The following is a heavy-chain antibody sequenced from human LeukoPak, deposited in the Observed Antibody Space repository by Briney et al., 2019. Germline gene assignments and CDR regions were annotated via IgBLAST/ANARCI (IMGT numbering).Heavy chain of an antibody. Sequence: GGSLRLSCAASRFTFSSYAMSWVRQAPGKGLEWVSAISGSGGSTYYADSVKGRFTISGDNAKNSLFLQMNSLRAEDTAVYFCARSIVRCSGVGCTGRHGAFDIWGQGTMVTVSS. CDR1: RFTFSSYA. J-gene: IGHJ3*02. D-gene: IGHD2-15*01. CDR3: ARSIVRCSGVGCTGRHGAFDI. V-gene: IGHV3-23*01. CDR2: ISGSGGST.